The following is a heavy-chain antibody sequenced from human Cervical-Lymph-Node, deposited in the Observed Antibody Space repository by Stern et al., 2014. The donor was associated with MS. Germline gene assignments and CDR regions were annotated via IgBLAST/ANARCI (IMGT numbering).Heavy chain of an antibody. V-gene: IGHV1-69*01. CDR2: IIPNFGTP. CDR1: GGIFHSYS. J-gene: IGHJ5*02. Sequence: QMQLVQSGAEVKKPGSSLKVSCKASGGIFHSYSISWVRQAPGQGLEWLGQIIPNFGTPNYAQKFQGRVTITADESTSTAYMELSSMRSEDTAVYYCARLERFDPWGQGTLVTVSS. CDR3: ARLERFDP.